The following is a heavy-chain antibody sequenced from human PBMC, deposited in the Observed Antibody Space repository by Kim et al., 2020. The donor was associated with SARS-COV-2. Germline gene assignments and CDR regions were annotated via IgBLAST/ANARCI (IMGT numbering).Heavy chain of an antibody. CDR3: ASPEHYDFWRWAFDI. J-gene: IGHJ3*02. Sequence: NPSLKNRVTISVDTSKNQYSRRLSSVTAADTAVYYCASPEHYDFWRWAFDIWGQGTMVTVSS. V-gene: IGHV4-39*01. D-gene: IGHD3-3*01.